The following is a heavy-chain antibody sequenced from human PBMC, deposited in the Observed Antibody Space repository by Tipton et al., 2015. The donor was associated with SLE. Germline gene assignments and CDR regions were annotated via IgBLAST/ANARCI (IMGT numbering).Heavy chain of an antibody. V-gene: IGHV4-59*01. CDR1: GGSISSYY. D-gene: IGHD3-16*01. Sequence: TLSLTCTVSGGSISSYYWSWIRQPPGKGLEWIGYIHHSGTTNYNPSLQSRVTISRDPSKNHFSLKLTSATAADTAVYYCARDQVGVGDLDSWGQGTLVTVSS. CDR2: IHHSGTT. J-gene: IGHJ5*01. CDR3: ARDQVGVGDLDS.